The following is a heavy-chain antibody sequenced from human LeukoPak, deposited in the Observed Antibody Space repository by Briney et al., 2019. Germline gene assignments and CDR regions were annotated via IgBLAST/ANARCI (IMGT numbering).Heavy chain of an antibody. CDR3: ARHGTNHFYDY. J-gene: IGHJ4*02. Sequence: PSETLSLTCTVSGGSISIIGYYWGWVRQSPGKGLEWIGSVYYSGSTYYHPSLKSRVAISVDTSKKQFSLKLSSVTAADTAVYYCARHGTNHFYDYWGQGTLVTVSS. CDR1: GGSISIIGYY. CDR2: VYYSGST. D-gene: IGHD1-26*01. V-gene: IGHV4-39*01.